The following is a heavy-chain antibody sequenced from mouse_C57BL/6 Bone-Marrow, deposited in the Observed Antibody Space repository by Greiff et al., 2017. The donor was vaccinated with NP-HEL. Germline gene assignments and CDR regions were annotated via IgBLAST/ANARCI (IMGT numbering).Heavy chain of an antibody. D-gene: IGHD1-1*01. J-gene: IGHJ1*03. CDR3: ARIITTVVARRGYFDV. V-gene: IGHV3-6*01. CDR1: GYSITSGYY. CDR2: ISYDGSN. Sequence: DVQLQESGPGLVKPSQSLSLTCSVTGYSITSGYYWNWIRQFPGNKLEWMGYISYDGSNNYNPSLKNRISITRDTSKNQFFLKLNSVTTEDTATYYCARIITTVVARRGYFDVWGTGTTVTVSS.